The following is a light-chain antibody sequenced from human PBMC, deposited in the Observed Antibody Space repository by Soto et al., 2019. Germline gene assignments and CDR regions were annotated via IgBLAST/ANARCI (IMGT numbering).Light chain of an antibody. CDR3: QYYDSYSWT. CDR2: KAS. J-gene: IGKJ1*01. CDR1: QSISDW. Sequence: DIQMTQSPSTLSASVGDRVTITCRASQSISDWLAWYQQKPGKAPKFLIYKASNLESGVPSRFSGSGSGTEFTLTISSVQPDDFATYYCQYYDSYSWTFGQGTKVEIE. V-gene: IGKV1-5*03.